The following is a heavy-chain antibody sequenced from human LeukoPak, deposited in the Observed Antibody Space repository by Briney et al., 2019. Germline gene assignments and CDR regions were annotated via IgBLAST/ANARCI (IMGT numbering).Heavy chain of an antibody. CDR2: ISYGGANK. CDR3: TRGLAGIGYYFDY. CDR1: GFTFSSYS. Sequence: GGSLRLSCAASGFTFSSYSMTWVRQAPGEGLEWVAVISYGGANKYYADSVKGRFTISRDNSKNTLCLQMNSLRAEDTAVYYCTRGLAGIGYYFDYWGQGALVTVSS. J-gene: IGHJ4*02. V-gene: IGHV3-30*03. D-gene: IGHD6-13*01.